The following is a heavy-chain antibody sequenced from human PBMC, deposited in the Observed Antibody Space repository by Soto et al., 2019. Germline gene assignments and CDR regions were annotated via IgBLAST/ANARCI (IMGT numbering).Heavy chain of an antibody. D-gene: IGHD2-2*01. CDR1: GGSISSGDYY. J-gene: IGHJ6*02. V-gene: IGHV4-30-4*01. Sequence: SETLSLTCTVSGGSISSGDYYWSWIRQPPGKGLEKIGYIYYSGSTYYNPSLKSRVTISVDTSKNQFSLKLSSVTAADTAVYYCARSGYCISTSCYGGPYYYYGMDVWGQGTTVTVSS. CDR2: IYYSGST. CDR3: ARSGYCISTSCYGGPYYYYGMDV.